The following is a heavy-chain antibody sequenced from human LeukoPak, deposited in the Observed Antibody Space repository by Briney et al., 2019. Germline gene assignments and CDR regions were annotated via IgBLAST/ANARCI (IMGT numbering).Heavy chain of an antibody. V-gene: IGHV1-18*04. Sequence: ASVKVSCKASGYTFTSYGISWVRQAPGQGLEWMGWISAYNGNTNYAQKLQGRVTMTTDTSTSTAYMELRSLRSDDTAVYYCARAPITMVRGVILVFDYWGQGTLVTVSS. D-gene: IGHD3-10*01. CDR1: GYTFTSYG. J-gene: IGHJ4*02. CDR2: ISAYNGNT. CDR3: ARAPITMVRGVILVFDY.